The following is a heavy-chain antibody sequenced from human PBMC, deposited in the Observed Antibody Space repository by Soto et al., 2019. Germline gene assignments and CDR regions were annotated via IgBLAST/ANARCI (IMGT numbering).Heavy chain of an antibody. V-gene: IGHV4-4*01. Sequence: QVQLQESGPGLVEPSGTLSLTCAVSGDSISSTNWWNWVRQPPGKGLGWVGEIYHSGSTNYNPSLKSRVTITLDKSKNRVSLKLTSVTAADTAVYCCARQRRRCHCDYWGQGTLVTVSS. CDR2: IYHSGST. CDR1: GDSISSTNW. D-gene: IGHD2-15*01. CDR3: ARQRRRCHCDY. J-gene: IGHJ4*02.